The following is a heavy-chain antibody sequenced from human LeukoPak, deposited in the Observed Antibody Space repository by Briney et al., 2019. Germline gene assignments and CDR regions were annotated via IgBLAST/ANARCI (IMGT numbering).Heavy chain of an antibody. J-gene: IGHJ4*02. Sequence: GGSLRLSCAASGFTFGPYWMSWVRQAPGKGLEWVANIKQDGSEKYYVDSVKGRFTISRDNAKNSLYLQMNSLRAEDTAVYYCATLGSYLSPFDYWGQGTLVTVSS. CDR2: IKQDGSEK. CDR3: ATLGSYLSPFDY. V-gene: IGHV3-7*01. CDR1: GFTFGPYW. D-gene: IGHD1-26*01.